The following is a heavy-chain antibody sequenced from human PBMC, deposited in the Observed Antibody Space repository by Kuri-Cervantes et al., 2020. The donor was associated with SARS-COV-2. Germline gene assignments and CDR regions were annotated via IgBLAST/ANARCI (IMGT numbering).Heavy chain of an antibody. Sequence: ESLKISCAVYGGSFSGYYWSWIRQPPGKGLEWIGEINHSGSTNYNPSLKSRVTISVDTSKNQFSLKLSSVTAADTAVYYCARSGKGNYYYYYMDVWGKGTTVTVSS. D-gene: IGHD3-10*01. CDR1: GGSFSGYY. CDR2: INHSGST. CDR3: ARSGKGNYYYYYMDV. V-gene: IGHV4-34*01. J-gene: IGHJ6*03.